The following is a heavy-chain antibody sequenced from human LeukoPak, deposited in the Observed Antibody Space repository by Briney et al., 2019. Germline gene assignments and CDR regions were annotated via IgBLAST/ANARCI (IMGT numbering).Heavy chain of an antibody. CDR3: ARAPSSGGFDY. D-gene: IGHD6-19*01. J-gene: IGHJ4*02. Sequence: GGSLRLSCAASGFTFSSYAMTWVRQAPGKGLQWVSAVSGSGAHTYYADSVKGRFTISRDNAKNTLYLQMNSLRAEDTAVYYCARAPSSGGFDYWGQGTLVTVSS. CDR2: VSGSGAHT. V-gene: IGHV3-23*01. CDR1: GFTFSSYA.